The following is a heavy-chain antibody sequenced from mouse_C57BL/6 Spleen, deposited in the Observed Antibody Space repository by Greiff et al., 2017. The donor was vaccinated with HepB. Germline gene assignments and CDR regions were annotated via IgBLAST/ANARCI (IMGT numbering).Heavy chain of an antibody. J-gene: IGHJ3*01. CDR2: IDPSDSET. D-gene: IGHD2-3*01. V-gene: IGHV1-52*01. CDR3: AREGYDWFAY. CDR1: GYTFTSYW. Sequence: QVQLQQPGAELVRPGSSVKLSCKASGYTFTSYWMHWVKQRPIQGLEWIGNIDPSDSETHYNQKFKDKVTLTVDKSSSTAYMQLSSLTSEDSAVYYCAREGYDWFAYWGQGTLVTVSA.